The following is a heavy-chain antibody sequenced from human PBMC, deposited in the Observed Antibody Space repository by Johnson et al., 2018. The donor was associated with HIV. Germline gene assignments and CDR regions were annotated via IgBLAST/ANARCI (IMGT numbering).Heavy chain of an antibody. D-gene: IGHD5-18*01. CDR2: IGTAGDT. CDR3: AKDEHSYGRGPDAFDI. J-gene: IGHJ3*02. Sequence: VQLVESGGGVVQPGRSLRLSCAASGFTFSSYDMHWVRQATGKGLEWVSAIGTAGDTYYPGSVKGRFTISRDNAKNTLYLQMNSLRAEDTAVYYCAKDEHSYGRGPDAFDIWGQGTMVTVSS. CDR1: GFTFSSYD. V-gene: IGHV3-13*01.